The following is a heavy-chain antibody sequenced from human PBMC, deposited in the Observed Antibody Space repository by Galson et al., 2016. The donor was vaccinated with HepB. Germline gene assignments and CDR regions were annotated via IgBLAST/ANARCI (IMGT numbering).Heavy chain of an antibody. D-gene: IGHD3-10*01. CDR3: ARGGGFGELPPWGMDV. Sequence: SLRLSCAASGFTFSSYDMYWVRQATGKGLEWVSTIGTAGDTYYPDSMKGRFTISREDAKNSLYLQVNSLRAGDTAVYYCARGGGFGELPPWGMDVWGKGTTVTVSS. V-gene: IGHV3-13*01. CDR1: GFTFSSYD. J-gene: IGHJ6*04. CDR2: IGTAGDT.